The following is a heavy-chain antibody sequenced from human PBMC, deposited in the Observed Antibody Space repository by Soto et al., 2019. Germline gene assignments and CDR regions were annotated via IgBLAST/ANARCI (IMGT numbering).Heavy chain of an antibody. V-gene: IGHV1-69*06. CDR2: IIPIFGTA. CDR1: GGTFSSYA. J-gene: IGHJ3*02. D-gene: IGHD3-3*01. Sequence: SVKVSCKASGGTFSSYAISWVRQAPGQGLEWMGGIIPIFGTANYAQKFQGRVTITADKSTSTAYMELSSLRSEDTAVYYCARAFGVVIIGVSGAFDIWGKGTMVTVSS. CDR3: ARAFGVVIIGVSGAFDI.